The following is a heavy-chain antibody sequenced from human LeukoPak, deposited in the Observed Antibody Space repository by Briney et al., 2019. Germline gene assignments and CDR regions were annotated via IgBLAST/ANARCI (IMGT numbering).Heavy chain of an antibody. CDR2: ISSSSSYI. CDR1: GFTFNTYG. J-gene: IGHJ4*02. D-gene: IGHD1-14*01. Sequence: GGSLRLSCTASGFTFNTYGMTWVRQAPGKGLEWVSSISSSSSYIYYADSVKGRFTISRDNAKNSLYLQMNSLRAEDTAVYYCARDSDRTFDYWGQGTLVTVSS. V-gene: IGHV3-21*01. CDR3: ARDSDRTFDY.